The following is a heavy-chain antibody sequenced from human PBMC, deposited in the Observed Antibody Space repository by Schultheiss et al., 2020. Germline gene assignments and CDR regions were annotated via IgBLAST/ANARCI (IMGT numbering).Heavy chain of an antibody. J-gene: IGHJ6*02. D-gene: IGHD3-10*01. CDR1: GFTFSSYA. CDR3: AKDESLPGGPYYYYYGMDV. V-gene: IGHV3-23*01. Sequence: GGSLRLACAASGFTFSSYAMSWVRQAPGKGLEWVSAISGSGGSTYYADSVKGRFTISRDNSKNTLYLQMNSLRAEDTAVYYCAKDESLPGGPYYYYYGMDVWGQGTTVTVAS. CDR2: ISGSGGST.